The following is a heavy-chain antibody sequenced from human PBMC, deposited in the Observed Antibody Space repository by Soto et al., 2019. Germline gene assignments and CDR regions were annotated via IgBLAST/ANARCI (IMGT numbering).Heavy chain of an antibody. CDR3: AIAGGAAAYYYYYGMDV. Sequence: SQTLSLTCAISGDSVSSNSAAWNWIRQSPSRGLEWLGRTYYRSKWYNDYAVSVKSRITINPDTSKNQFSLQLNSVTPEDTAVYYCAIAGGAAAYYYYYGMDVWGQGTTVTVSS. J-gene: IGHJ6*02. D-gene: IGHD6-13*01. CDR1: GDSVSSNSAA. V-gene: IGHV6-1*01. CDR2: TYYRSKWYN.